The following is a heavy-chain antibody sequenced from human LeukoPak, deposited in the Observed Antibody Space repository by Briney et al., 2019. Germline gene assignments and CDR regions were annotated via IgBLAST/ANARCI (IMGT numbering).Heavy chain of an antibody. J-gene: IGHJ3*02. D-gene: IGHD3-9*01. CDR2: ISYDGSNK. CDR1: GFTFSSYA. CDR3: AREGPVRDYGILTEDAFDI. V-gene: IGHV3-30*01. Sequence: GRSLRLSCAASGFTFSSYAMHWVRQAPGKGLEWVAVISYDGSNKYYADSVKGRFTISRDNSKNTLYLQMNSLRAEDTAVYYCAREGPVRDYGILTEDAFDIWGQGTMVTVSS.